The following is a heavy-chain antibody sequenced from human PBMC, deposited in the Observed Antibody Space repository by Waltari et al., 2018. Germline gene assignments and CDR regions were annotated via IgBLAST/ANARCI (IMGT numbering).Heavy chain of an antibody. D-gene: IGHD6-13*01. CDR2: INPSGCST. V-gene: IGHV1-46*01. J-gene: IGHJ4*02. Sequence: QVQLVQSGAEVKKPGASVKVSCKASGCTFTSYYMHWVRQAPGHGLGSMGRINPSGCSTRYAQKCQGRVPMTRDTATSTVDMELGSLRSEDTAGYSCARPYSSSWYCDYWGQGTLVTVSS. CDR1: GCTFTSYY. CDR3: ARPYSSSWYCDY.